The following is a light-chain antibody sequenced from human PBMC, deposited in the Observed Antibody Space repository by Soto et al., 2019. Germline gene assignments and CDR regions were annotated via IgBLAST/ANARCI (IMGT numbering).Light chain of an antibody. CDR2: GAS. CDR3: QQYGISPRT. Sequence: EIVLTQSPGTLSLSPWERATLSFRASQSISSSYLAWYQPKPGQAPRLLIYGASTRATGIPDRFTGRGSGTDFSLTISRLEPEDFAVYYCQQYGISPRTFGQGTKVDIK. V-gene: IGKV3-20*01. J-gene: IGKJ1*01. CDR1: QSISSSY.